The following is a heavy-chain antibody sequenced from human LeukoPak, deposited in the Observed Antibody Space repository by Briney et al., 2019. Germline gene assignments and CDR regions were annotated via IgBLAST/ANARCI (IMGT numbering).Heavy chain of an antibody. Sequence: PGASVTVSCKASGYTFTSNYIHWVRQAPGQGLEWMGMIYPRDGSTSYAQKFQGRVTVTRDTSTSTVHMELSGLRSEDTAVYYCARDQEGFDHWGQGTLVTVSS. CDR3: ARDQEGFDH. V-gene: IGHV1-46*01. CDR1: GYTFTSNY. CDR2: IYPRDGST. J-gene: IGHJ4*02.